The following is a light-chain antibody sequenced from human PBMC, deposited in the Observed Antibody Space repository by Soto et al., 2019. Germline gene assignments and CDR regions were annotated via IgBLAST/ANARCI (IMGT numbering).Light chain of an antibody. V-gene: IGKV3-20*01. J-gene: IGKJ1*01. Sequence: DIVLTQTPDTLSLSPGERATLSCRASQAVTSNYFGWYQQKPGQAPRLVIYGASRRATGIPDRFSGSGSGTDFTLTISRLELEDFAVYFCQHYGAPPRPFGQGTKVDIK. CDR1: QAVTSNY. CDR2: GAS. CDR3: QHYGAPPRP.